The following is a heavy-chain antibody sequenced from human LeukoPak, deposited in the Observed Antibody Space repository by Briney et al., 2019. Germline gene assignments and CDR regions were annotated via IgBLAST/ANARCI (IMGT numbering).Heavy chain of an antibody. J-gene: IGHJ4*02. CDR2: ISAYNGNT. Sequence: ASVKVSCKASGYTFTCYGIGWVRQAPGQGLEWMGWISAYNGNTNYAQRLQGRVTMTTDTSTSTAYMELRSLRSDDTAVYYCARDRRSWYSSGWFVDYWGQGTLVTVSS. D-gene: IGHD6-19*01. CDR3: ARDRRSWYSSGWFVDY. V-gene: IGHV1-18*01. CDR1: GYTFTCYG.